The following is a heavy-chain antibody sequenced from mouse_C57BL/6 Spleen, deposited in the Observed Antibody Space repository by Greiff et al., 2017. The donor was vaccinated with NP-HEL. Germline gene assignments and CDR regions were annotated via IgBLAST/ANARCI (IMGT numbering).Heavy chain of an antibody. CDR1: GFSLTSYG. V-gene: IGHV2-2*01. CDR2: IWSGGST. Sequence: VQLQESGPGLVQPSQCLSITCTVSGFSLTSYGVHWVRQSPGKGLEWLGVIWSGGSTDYNAAFISRLSISKDKSKSQVFFKMNSLQADDTAIYYCARKGNYDYDSAMDYWGQGTSVTVSS. J-gene: IGHJ4*01. CDR3: ARKGNYDYDSAMDY. D-gene: IGHD2-4*01.